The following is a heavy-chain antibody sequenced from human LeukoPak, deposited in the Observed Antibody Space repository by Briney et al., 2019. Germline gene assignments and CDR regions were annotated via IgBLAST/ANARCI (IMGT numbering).Heavy chain of an antibody. D-gene: IGHD4-11*01. J-gene: IGHJ4*02. Sequence: GGSLRLSCAASGFTVSSNYMSWVRQAPGKGLEWVSYISSSGSTIYYADSVKGRFTISRDNAKNSLYLQMNSLRAEDTAVYYCAREDYSNYYFDYWGQGTLDAVSS. CDR2: ISSSGSTI. CDR3: AREDYSNYYFDY. CDR1: GFTVSSNY. V-gene: IGHV3-11*01.